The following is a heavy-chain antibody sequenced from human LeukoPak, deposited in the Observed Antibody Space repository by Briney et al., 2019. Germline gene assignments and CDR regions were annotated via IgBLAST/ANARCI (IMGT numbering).Heavy chain of an antibody. CDR1: GGSISSSSYY. D-gene: IGHD4/OR15-4a*01. CDR2: IYYSGST. V-gene: IGHV4-39*01. CDR3: ASSANSWDFDY. Sequence: SETLSLTCTVSGGSISSSSYYWGWIRQPPGKGLEWIGSIYYSGSTYYNPSLKSRVTISVDTSKNQFSLKLSSVTAADTAVYYCASSANSWDFDYWGQGTLVTVSS. J-gene: IGHJ4*02.